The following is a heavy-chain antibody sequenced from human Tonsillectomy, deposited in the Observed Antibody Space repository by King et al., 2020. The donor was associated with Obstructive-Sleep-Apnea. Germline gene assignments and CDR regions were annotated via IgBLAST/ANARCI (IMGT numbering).Heavy chain of an antibody. Sequence: VQLVESGAEVKKPGASVKVSCKASGYTFTIYDINWVRQATGQGLEWMGWMNPHSGDTGYTQKFQGRLTMTKNTSTSTVYMELSSLRSEDTAVYYCARGPKYSPHFDYWGQGTLVTVSS. D-gene: IGHD5-12*01. CDR3: ARGPKYSPHFDY. CDR1: GYTFTIYD. J-gene: IGHJ4*02. CDR2: MNPHSGDT. V-gene: IGHV1-8*01.